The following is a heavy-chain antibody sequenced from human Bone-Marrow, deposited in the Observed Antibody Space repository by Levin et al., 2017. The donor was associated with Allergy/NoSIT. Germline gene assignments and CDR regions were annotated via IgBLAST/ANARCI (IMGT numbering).Heavy chain of an antibody. J-gene: IGHJ5*02. CDR2: INHSGST. CDR3: ARGELIGRSCDAGFVGWFDH. D-gene: IGHD2-15*01. Sequence: GSLRLSCAVYGGSFSGYYWSWIRQPPGKGLEWIGEINHSGSTNYNPSLKSRVTISVDTSKNQFSLKLSSVTAADTAVYYCARGELIGRSCDAGFVGWFDHWGQGTLVTVSS. CDR1: GGSFSGYY. V-gene: IGHV4-34*01.